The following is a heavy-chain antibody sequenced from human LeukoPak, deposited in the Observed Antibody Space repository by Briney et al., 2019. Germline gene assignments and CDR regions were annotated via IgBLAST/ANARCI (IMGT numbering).Heavy chain of an antibody. CDR3: ARYQLLSYAFDI. Sequence: SETLSLTCAVYGGSFSGYYWSWIRQPPGKGLEWIGEINHSGSTNYNPSLKSRVTISVDESKNQFSLKLSSVTAADTAVYYCARYQLLSYAFDIWGQGTMVTVSS. D-gene: IGHD2-2*01. V-gene: IGHV4-34*01. CDR2: INHSGST. CDR1: GGSFSGYY. J-gene: IGHJ3*02.